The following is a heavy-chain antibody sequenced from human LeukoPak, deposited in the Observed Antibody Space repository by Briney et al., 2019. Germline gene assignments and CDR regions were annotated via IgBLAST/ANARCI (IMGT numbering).Heavy chain of an antibody. CDR3: ARDLRGIAAAGSQKDEGGY. CDR2: IKQDGSEK. Sequence: GGSLRLSCAASGFTFSSYWMSWVRQAPGKGLEWVAHIKQDGSEKYYVDSVKGRFTISRDNAKNSLYLQMNSLRAEDTAVYYCARDLRGIAAAGSQKDEGGYWGQGTLVTVSS. D-gene: IGHD6-13*01. J-gene: IGHJ4*02. CDR1: GFTFSSYW. V-gene: IGHV3-7*01.